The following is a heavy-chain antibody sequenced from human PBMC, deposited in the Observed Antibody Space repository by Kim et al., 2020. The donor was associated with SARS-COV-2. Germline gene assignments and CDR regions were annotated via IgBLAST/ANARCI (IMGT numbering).Heavy chain of an antibody. CDR2: K. CDR3: ARLGSSSWNFDY. V-gene: IGHV3-7*04. Sequence: KNCVDSVKGRFTIPRTNAKNSLYLQMNSLRAEDTAVYYCARLGSSSWNFDYWGQGTLVTVSS. D-gene: IGHD6-13*01. J-gene: IGHJ4*02.